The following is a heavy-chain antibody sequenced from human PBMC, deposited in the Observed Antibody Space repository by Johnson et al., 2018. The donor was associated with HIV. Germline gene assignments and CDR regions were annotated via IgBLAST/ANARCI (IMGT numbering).Heavy chain of an antibody. CDR1: GFSFSTYW. D-gene: IGHD5-18*01. Sequence: VLLVESGGGLVQPGGSLRLSCAASGFSFSTYWMHWVRQAPGKGLVWVSRINSDGSNTTYADSVKGRFTISRDNSKNTLYLQMNSLRAEDTAVYYCARAYSYGAFDIWGLGTKVTVSS. J-gene: IGHJ3*02. CDR2: INSDGSNT. CDR3: ARAYSYGAFDI. V-gene: IGHV3-74*02.